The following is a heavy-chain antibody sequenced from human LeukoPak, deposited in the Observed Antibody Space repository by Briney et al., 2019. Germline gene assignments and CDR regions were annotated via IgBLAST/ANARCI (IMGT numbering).Heavy chain of an antibody. CDR3: ASLDIVVVPADPYYFDY. CDR2: ISYDGSNK. D-gene: IGHD2-2*03. Sequence: GGSLRLSCAASGFTFSSYAMHWVRQAPGKGLEWVAVISYDGSNKYYADSVKSRFTISRDNSKNMLYLQMNSLRAEDTAVYYCASLDIVVVPADPYYFDYWGQGTLVTVSS. V-gene: IGHV3-30-3*01. CDR1: GFTFSSYA. J-gene: IGHJ4*02.